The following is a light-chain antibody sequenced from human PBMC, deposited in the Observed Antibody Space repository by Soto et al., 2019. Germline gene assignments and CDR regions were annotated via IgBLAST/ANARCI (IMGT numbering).Light chain of an antibody. CDR1: ESVGRY. CDR3: QQRNDWPVT. Sequence: IVLTQSPATLSLSPGERATVSCRASESVGRYLAWYQHRPGQAPRLLVYDTSTRASGVPARFTGSGSETDFTLTISSLEPEDSAVYFGQQRNDWPVTFGPGTKVEIK. CDR2: DTS. V-gene: IGKV3-11*01. J-gene: IGKJ3*01.